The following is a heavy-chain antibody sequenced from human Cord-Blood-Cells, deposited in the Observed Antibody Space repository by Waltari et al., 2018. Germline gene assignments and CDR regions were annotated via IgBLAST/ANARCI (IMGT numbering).Heavy chain of an antibody. CDR1: GGTFSSYA. CDR3: ARGGYSSSAFDI. CDR2: IIPILGIA. Sequence: QVQLVQSGAEVKKPGSSVKVSCKASGGTFSSYAISWVRQAPGQGLEWMGRIIPILGIANYAQKFQGRVTITADKSTSTAYMELSSLRSEDTAVHYCARGGYSSSAFDIWGQGTMVTVSS. D-gene: IGHD6-6*01. V-gene: IGHV1-69*09. J-gene: IGHJ3*02.